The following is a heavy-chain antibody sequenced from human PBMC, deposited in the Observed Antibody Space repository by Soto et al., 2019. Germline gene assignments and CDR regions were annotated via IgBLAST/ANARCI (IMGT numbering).Heavy chain of an antibody. CDR1: GFTFGNYA. D-gene: IGHD7-27*01. J-gene: IGHJ4*02. CDR2: ISGGGDAT. Sequence: EVQLLESGGGLVQPGGSLRLSCAASGFTFGNYAFSWVRQAPGKGLEWVSVISGGGDATYYPDSVKGRFTTSRDKSKNRVYVQINSLRASDTAVYYCAKESLGLITLPALYYIDYWGQGALVTVSS. V-gene: IGHV3-23*01. CDR3: AKESLGLITLPALYYIDY.